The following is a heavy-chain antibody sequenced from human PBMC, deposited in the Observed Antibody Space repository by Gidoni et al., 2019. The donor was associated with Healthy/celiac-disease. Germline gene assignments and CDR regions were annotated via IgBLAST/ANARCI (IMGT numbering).Heavy chain of an antibody. CDR2: ISGSGGST. CDR3: AKAKTAVAGTNY. V-gene: IGHV3-23*01. CDR1: GFTFSSYA. Sequence: EVQLLESGGDLVQPGGSRRLSCAAAGFTFSSYAMTWVRQAPGKGLEWVSTISGSGGSTSYADSVKGRFTMSRDNSKNTLYLQMNSLRAEDTAVYYCAKAKTAVAGTNYWGQGTLVTVSS. D-gene: IGHD6-19*01. J-gene: IGHJ4*02.